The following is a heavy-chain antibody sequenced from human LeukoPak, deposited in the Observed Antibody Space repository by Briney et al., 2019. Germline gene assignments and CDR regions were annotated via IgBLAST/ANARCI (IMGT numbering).Heavy chain of an antibody. CDR2: MSGSGGSK. CDR1: GFHFSSYA. Sequence: GGSLRLSCAASGFHFSSYAMSWVRQAPGRGLEWVSAMSGSGGSKYYADSVKGRFTISRDNSKNTLYLQMNSLRAEDTAVYYCAKEGPWGQQLGYYWGQGTLVTVSS. J-gene: IGHJ4*02. V-gene: IGHV3-23*01. CDR3: AKEGPWGQQLGYY. D-gene: IGHD6-13*01.